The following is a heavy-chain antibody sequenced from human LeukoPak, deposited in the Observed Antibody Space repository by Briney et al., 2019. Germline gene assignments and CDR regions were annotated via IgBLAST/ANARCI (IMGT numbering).Heavy chain of an antibody. Sequence: SQTLSLTCTVSGGSISSGGYFWSWIRQRPGKGLEWIGYIYDSENTHYISSLKSRVTISVDTSKNQFSLKLSSVTAADTAVYYCARGATVGYFDHWGQGTLVTVYS. D-gene: IGHD1-26*01. CDR3: ARGATVGYFDH. CDR2: IYDSENT. CDR1: GGSISSGGYF. J-gene: IGHJ4*02. V-gene: IGHV4-31*03.